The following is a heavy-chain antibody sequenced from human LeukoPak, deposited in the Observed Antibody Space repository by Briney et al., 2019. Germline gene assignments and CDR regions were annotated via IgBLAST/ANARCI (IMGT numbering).Heavy chain of an antibody. CDR1: GFTFSSYA. D-gene: IGHD1-26*01. V-gene: IGHV3-23*01. CDR3: AKDVGKWESLHFFDH. J-gene: IGHJ4*02. Sequence: GGSLRLSCGVSGFTFSSYAMHWVRQAAGKGLEWISGISGSGASTYYAASLPGRFTISRHNSRNTLYLQMNSLRGDDTAVYYCAKDVGKWESLHFFDHWGQGTLVTVSS. CDR2: ISGSGAST.